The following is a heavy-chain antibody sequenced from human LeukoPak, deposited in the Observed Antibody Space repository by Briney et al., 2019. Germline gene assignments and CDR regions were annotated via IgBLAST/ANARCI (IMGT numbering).Heavy chain of an antibody. CDR1: GFTFSTYG. V-gene: IGHV3-33*01. CDR2: IWYDGSNK. D-gene: IGHD6-13*01. CDR3: ARGPGITAAGTFTSFFDY. J-gene: IGHJ4*02. Sequence: GGSLRLSCAASGFTFSTYGMHWVRQAPGKGLEWVAIIWYDGSNKHYADSVKGRFIISRDNSKNTLYLQMNSLRAEDTAVYYCARGPGITAAGTFTSFFDYWGQGTLVTVTS.